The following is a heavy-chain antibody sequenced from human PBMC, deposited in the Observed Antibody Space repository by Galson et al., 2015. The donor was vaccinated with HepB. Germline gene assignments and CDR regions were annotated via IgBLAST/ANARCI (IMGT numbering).Heavy chain of an antibody. CDR2: ISYDGSNK. Sequence: SLRLSCAASGFTFSSYAMHWVRQAPGKGLEWVAVISYDGSNKYYADSVKGRFTISRDNSKNTLYLQMNSLRAEDTAVYYCARDLTGQGAFDIWGQGTMVTVSS. D-gene: IGHD1-14*01. CDR1: GFTFSSYA. V-gene: IGHV3-30-3*01. J-gene: IGHJ3*02. CDR3: ARDLTGQGAFDI.